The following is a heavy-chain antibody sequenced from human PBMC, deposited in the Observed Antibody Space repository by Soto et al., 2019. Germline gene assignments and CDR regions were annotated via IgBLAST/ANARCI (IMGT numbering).Heavy chain of an antibody. Sequence: EVQLLESGGGLVQPGGSLRLSCAASGFTFSSYAMRWVRQAPVKGLEWVSAISGSCGRTYYADSVKGRFTISRDNSKNTLYLQMNSLSAEDTAVYYCASRGSGSYYDYWGQGTLVTVSS. CDR1: GFTFSSYA. CDR3: ASRGSGSYYDY. D-gene: IGHD1-26*01. V-gene: IGHV3-23*01. CDR2: ISGSCGRT. J-gene: IGHJ4*02.